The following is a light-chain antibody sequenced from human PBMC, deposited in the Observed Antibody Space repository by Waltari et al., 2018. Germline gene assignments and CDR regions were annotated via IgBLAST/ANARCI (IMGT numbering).Light chain of an antibody. CDR3: MQGIETPLT. Sequence: VMNQSTLSMHVNPGKQASISCKSSRSLLHSTGNDYLDWYLQKPGKTPQLLIYLVSNRASGVSDRFSGSGSGTDFTLKSSRVEAEDVGDYYCMQGIETPLTFGQGTRLEIE. J-gene: IGKJ5*01. V-gene: IGKV2-28*01. CDR2: LVS. CDR1: RSLLHSTGNDY.